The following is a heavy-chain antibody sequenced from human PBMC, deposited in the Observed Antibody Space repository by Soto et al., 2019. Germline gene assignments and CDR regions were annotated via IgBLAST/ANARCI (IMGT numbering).Heavy chain of an antibody. CDR3: PRDFYDSSAYCSYYSGVDV. D-gene: IGHD3-22*01. CDR1: GYTFTGYY. V-gene: IGHV1-2*02. J-gene: IGHJ6*01. Sequence: ASVKVSCKASGYTFTGYYMHWVRQAPGQGLEWMGWINPNSGGTNYAQKFQGRVTMTRDTSISTAYMELSRLRSDDTAVYCCPRDFYDSSAYCSYYSGVDVCGQWTT. CDR2: INPNSGGT.